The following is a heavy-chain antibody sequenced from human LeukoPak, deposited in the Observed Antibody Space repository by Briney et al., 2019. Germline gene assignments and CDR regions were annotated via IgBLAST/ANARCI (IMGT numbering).Heavy chain of an antibody. D-gene: IGHD3-10*01. Sequence: ASVKVSCKVSGYTFTGYYLHWLRQAPGQGLEWMGRINPSSGGTNYAQKFRGRATMTRDTSINTAYMTLSSLRSDDTAVYYCAGGPSGSDYWGQGTLVTVSS. CDR1: GYTFTGYY. CDR3: AGGPSGSDY. J-gene: IGHJ4*02. CDR2: INPSSGGT. V-gene: IGHV1-2*06.